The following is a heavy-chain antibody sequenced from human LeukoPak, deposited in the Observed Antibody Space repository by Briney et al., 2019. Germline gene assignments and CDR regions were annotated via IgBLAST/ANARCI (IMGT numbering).Heavy chain of an antibody. V-gene: IGHV3-66*01. CDR2: IYSGGST. Sequence: GGSLRLSCAASGFTVSSNYMSWVRQVPGKGLEWVSVIYSGGSTYYADSVKGRFTISRDNSKNTLYLQMNSLRAEDTAVYYCARDNGSGSRLDYWGQGTLVTVSS. J-gene: IGHJ4*02. CDR1: GFTVSSNY. D-gene: IGHD3-10*01. CDR3: ARDNGSGSRLDY.